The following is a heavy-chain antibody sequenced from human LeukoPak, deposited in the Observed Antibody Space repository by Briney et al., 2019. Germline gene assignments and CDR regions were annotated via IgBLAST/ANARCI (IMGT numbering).Heavy chain of an antibody. CDR1: GVSISSHY. CDR2: IYYSGST. Sequence: SETLSLTCTVSGVSISSHYWSWIRQPPGKGLEWIGHIYYSGSTNYNPSLKSRVTISVDTSKNQFSLKLSSVTAADTAVYYCASRIVGAGGGFDYWGQGTLVTVSS. CDR3: ASRIVGAGGGFDY. V-gene: IGHV4-59*11. J-gene: IGHJ4*02. D-gene: IGHD1-26*01.